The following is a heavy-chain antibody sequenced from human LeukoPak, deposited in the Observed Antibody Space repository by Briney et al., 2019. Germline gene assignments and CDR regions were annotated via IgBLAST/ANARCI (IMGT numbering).Heavy chain of an antibody. CDR3: ARVYGSGSYQDY. J-gene: IGHJ4*02. CDR1: GSTVSSNY. V-gene: IGHV3-53*01. CDR2: IYSDGRT. Sequence: GGSLRLSCAASGSTVSSNYMTWVRQAPGTGLEWVSVIYSDGRTYYADSVKGRFTISRDNSKNTLYLQMNSLRVEDTAVYYCARVYGSGSYQDYWGQGTLVTVSS. D-gene: IGHD3-10*01.